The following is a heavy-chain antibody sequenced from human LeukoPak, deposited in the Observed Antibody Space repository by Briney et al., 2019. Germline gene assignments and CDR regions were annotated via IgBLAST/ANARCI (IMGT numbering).Heavy chain of an antibody. CDR1: GYSFTSYW. CDR3: ARLGHSSGCYFLLSGDY. Sequence: GESLKISCKGSGYSFTSYWIGWVRQMPGKGLEWMGIIYPGDSDTRYSPSFQGQVTISADKSISTAYLQWSSLKASDTAMYYCARLGHSSGCYFLLSGDYWGQGTLVTVSS. J-gene: IGHJ4*02. D-gene: IGHD3-22*01. CDR2: IYPGDSDT. V-gene: IGHV5-51*01.